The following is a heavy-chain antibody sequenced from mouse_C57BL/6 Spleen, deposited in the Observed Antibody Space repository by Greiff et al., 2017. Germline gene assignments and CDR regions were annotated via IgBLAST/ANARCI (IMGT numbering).Heavy chain of an antibody. CDR3: ARHYSKLGYYAMDY. CDR2: IDPSDSYT. V-gene: IGHV1-69*01. Sequence: QVQLQQPGAELVMPGASVKLSCKASGYTFTSYWMHWVKQRPGQGLEWIGEIDPSDSYTNYNQKFKGKSTLTVDKSSSTAYMQLSSLTSEDSAVYYCARHYSKLGYYAMDYWGQGTSVTVSS. CDR1: GYTFTSYW. D-gene: IGHD2-5*01. J-gene: IGHJ4*01.